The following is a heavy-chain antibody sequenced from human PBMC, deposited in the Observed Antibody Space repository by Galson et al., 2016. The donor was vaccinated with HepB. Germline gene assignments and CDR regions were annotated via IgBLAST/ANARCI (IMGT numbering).Heavy chain of an antibody. CDR1: GFTVSSNY. V-gene: IGHV3-53*01. J-gene: IGHJ3*02. CDR2: IYSGGST. D-gene: IGHD5-24*01. Sequence: SLRLSCAASGFTVSSNYMSWVRQAPGKGLQWVSLIYSGGSTYDADSVKGRFTISRDNSKNTVYLQMNTLRAEDTAVYYGARRWKERATITDAFDIWGQGTMVTVSS. CDR3: ARRWKERATITDAFDI.